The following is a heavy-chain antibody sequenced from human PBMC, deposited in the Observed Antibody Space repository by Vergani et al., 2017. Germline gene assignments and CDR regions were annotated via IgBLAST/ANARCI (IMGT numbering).Heavy chain of an antibody. V-gene: IGHV3-7*01. Sequence: EVQLVESGGGLVQPGGSLRLSCAASGFTFSSYWMSWVRKAPGKGLEWVANIKQDGSENYYVSSVKGRFTISRDNAKNSLYLQMNSLRAEDTAVYYCARAPADFFGANDAFDIWGQGTMVTVSS. CDR1: GFTFSSYW. J-gene: IGHJ3*02. CDR3: ARAPADFFGANDAFDI. D-gene: IGHD3-10*01. CDR2: IKQDGSEN.